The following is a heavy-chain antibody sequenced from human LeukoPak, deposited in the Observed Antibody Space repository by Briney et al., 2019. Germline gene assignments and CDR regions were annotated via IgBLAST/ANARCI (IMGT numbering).Heavy chain of an antibody. Sequence: AAVTVSCLASGYTFTSYGISWVRQAPGRGVEGMGWISAFYGNTHFAQKLQGRVTLTTETSPRTAYMDLSRLRDDDTPVYFCPRDFLGYYYDSSGPGSAFYSWGQATIVIVSS. V-gene: IGHV1-18*01. J-gene: IGHJ3*02. CDR1: GYTFTSYG. CDR2: ISAFYGNT. D-gene: IGHD3-22*01. CDR3: PRDFLGYYYDSSGPGSAFYS.